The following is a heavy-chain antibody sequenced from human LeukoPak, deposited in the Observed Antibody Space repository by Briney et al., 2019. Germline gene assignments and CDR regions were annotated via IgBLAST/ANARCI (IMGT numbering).Heavy chain of an antibody. Sequence: SETLSLTCAVYGGSFSGYYWSWIRQPPGKGLEWIGEINHSGSTNYNPSLKSRVIIIIDTPKNHFSLTLSSVTAADTAVYYCARSDGYGLVGIWGQGTMVTVSS. CDR1: GGSFSGYY. J-gene: IGHJ3*02. D-gene: IGHD3-10*01. CDR3: ARSDGYGLVGI. V-gene: IGHV4-34*01. CDR2: INHSGST.